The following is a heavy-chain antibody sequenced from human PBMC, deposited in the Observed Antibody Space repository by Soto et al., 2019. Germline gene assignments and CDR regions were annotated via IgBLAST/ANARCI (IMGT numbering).Heavy chain of an antibody. V-gene: IGHV3-74*01. D-gene: IGHD6-6*01. CDR1: GFTFSDYW. Sequence: EVQLVESGGGLVQPGASLRLSCAASGFTFSDYWMHWVRQAPGKGLVWVSRIYTDGSSTSYADSVKGRFTISRDNAKNTLYLQMNSLRAEDTAVYYFARPEFSSSSATIGYWGQGTPVTVSS. CDR3: ARPEFSSSSATIGY. J-gene: IGHJ4*02. CDR2: IYTDGSST.